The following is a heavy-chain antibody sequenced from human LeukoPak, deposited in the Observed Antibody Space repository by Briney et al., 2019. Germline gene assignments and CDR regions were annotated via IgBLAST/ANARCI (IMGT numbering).Heavy chain of an antibody. J-gene: IGHJ5*02. CDR1: GYSFSNSW. CDR3: ARLGISGYDSSSDP. D-gene: IGHD5-12*01. CDR2: IYPGDSDT. V-gene: IGHV5-51*04. Sequence: ESLKISCKGSGYSFSNSWIGWVRQMPGKGLEWMGIIYPGDSDTRYSPSFQGQVTISAHKPISTAYLQWTSLKASDTAMYYCARLGISGYDSSSDPWGQGTLVTVSS.